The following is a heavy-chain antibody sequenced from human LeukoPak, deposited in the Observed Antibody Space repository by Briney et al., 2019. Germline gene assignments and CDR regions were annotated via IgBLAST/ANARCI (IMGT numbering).Heavy chain of an antibody. J-gene: IGHJ3*01. D-gene: IGHD2-2*01. CDR1: GYTFTSYA. V-gene: IGHV7-4-1*02. CDR2: INTNTGNP. CDR3: ARDHVKLTSSFHPFDASDV. Sequence: GASVKVSCKASGYTFTSYAMNWVRQAPGQGLEWMGWINTNTGNPTYAQGFTGRFVFSLDTSVSTAYLQISSLKAEDTAVYYCARDHVKLTSSFHPFDASDVWGQGTLVTVSS.